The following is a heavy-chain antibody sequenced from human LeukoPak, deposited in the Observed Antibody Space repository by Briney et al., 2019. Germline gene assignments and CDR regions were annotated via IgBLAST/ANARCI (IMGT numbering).Heavy chain of an antibody. CDR2: INQGASEK. CDR3: ASDGGPFDH. J-gene: IGHJ4*02. Sequence: PGGSLRLSCAASGLTFSGYWMSWVRQAPGKGLEWVANINQGASEKYYVDSVRGRFTISRDNAKKSLTLQMNSLRVDDTAVYYCASDGGPFDHWGQGTRVTVSS. D-gene: IGHD3-3*01. V-gene: IGHV3-7*01. CDR1: GLTFSGYW.